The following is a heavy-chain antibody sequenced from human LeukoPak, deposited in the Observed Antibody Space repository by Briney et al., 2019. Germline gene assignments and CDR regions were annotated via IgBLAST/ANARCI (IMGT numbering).Heavy chain of an antibody. CDR3: ARLIVPAAKYYYYMDV. Sequence: SETLSLTCAVYGGSFSGYYWSWIRQPPGKGLEWIGEINHSGSTNYNPSLKSRVTISVDTSKNQFSLKLSSVTAADTAVYYCARLIVPAAKYYYYMDVWGKGTTVTVSS. V-gene: IGHV4-34*01. CDR1: GGSFSGYY. J-gene: IGHJ6*03. CDR2: INHSGST. D-gene: IGHD2-2*01.